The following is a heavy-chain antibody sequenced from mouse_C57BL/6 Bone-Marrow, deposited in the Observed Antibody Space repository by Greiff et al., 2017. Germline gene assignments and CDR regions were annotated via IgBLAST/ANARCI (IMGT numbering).Heavy chain of an antibody. CDR3: AREGAIGLRYLDG. CDR1: GYSITSGYY. D-gene: IGHD1-1*01. Sequence: EVQLQQSGPGLVKPSQSLSLTCSVTGYSITSGYYWNWIRQFPGNKLEWMGYISYDGSNNYNPSLKNRISITRDTSKNQFFLKLNSVTTEDTATYYCAREGAIGLRYLDGWGQGTTLTVSS. V-gene: IGHV3-6*01. CDR2: ISYDGSN. J-gene: IGHJ2*01.